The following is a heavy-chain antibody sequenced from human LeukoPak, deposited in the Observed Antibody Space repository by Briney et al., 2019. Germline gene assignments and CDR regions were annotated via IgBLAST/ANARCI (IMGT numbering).Heavy chain of an antibody. CDR1: GFSLSSSGMG. CDR3: AHSGKPYDILTGYYAFDI. D-gene: IGHD3-9*01. Sequence: SGPTLVNPTQTLTLTCTFSGFSLSSSGMGVGWIRQPPGKALEWLALIYWDDDARYSPSLKNRLTITKDTSKNQVVLTMTNMDSVDTATYYCAHSGKPYDILTGYYAFDIWGQGTMVTVSS. CDR2: IYWDDDA. J-gene: IGHJ3*02. V-gene: IGHV2-5*02.